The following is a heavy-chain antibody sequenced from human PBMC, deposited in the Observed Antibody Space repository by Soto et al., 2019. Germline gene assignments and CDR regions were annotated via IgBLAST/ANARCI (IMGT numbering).Heavy chain of an antibody. V-gene: IGHV4-34*01. J-gene: IGHJ4*02. Sequence: PSETLSLTCAVYGGSFSGYYWSWIRQPPGKGLEWIGEINHSGSTNYNPSLKSRVTISVDTSKNQFSLKLSSVTAADTAVYYCARSQTTVTSYDYWGQGTQVTVSS. CDR3: ARSQTTVTSYDY. D-gene: IGHD4-17*01. CDR2: INHSGST. CDR1: GGSFSGYY.